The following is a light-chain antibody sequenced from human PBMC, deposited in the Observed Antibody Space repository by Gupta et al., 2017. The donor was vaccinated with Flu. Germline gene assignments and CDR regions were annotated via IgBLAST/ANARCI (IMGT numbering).Light chain of an antibody. CDR2: AAS. V-gene: IGKV1-39*01. Sequence: NWYQQKPGKAPKLMIYAASRWQSGVPSRFSGSGYGTDFTLTSSRLQPEDCATYYWQQSYSTHSFGHGTXVDIK. CDR3: QQSYSTHS. J-gene: IGKJ3*01.